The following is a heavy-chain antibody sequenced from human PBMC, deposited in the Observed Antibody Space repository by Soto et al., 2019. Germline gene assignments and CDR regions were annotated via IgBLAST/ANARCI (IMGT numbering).Heavy chain of an antibody. D-gene: IGHD2-15*01. V-gene: IGHV4-59*12. Sequence: SETLSLTCTVSGGSIISYYWSWIRQPPGKGLEWIGYIYYSGSTYYNPSLKSRVTISVDKSKNQFSLKLSSVTAADTAVYYCARGVEVSLDYFDSWGQGTPVTVSS. CDR1: GGSIISYY. CDR3: ARGVEVSLDYFDS. J-gene: IGHJ4*02. CDR2: IYYSGST.